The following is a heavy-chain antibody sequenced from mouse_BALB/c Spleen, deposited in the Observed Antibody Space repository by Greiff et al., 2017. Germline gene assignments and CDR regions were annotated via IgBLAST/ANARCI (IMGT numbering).Heavy chain of an antibody. D-gene: IGHD1-1*01. V-gene: IGHV5-6*02. Sequence: EVKLVESGGDLVKPGGSLKLSCAASGFTFSSYGMSWVRQTPDKRLEWVATISSGGSYTYYPDSVKGRFTISRDNAKNTLYLQMSSLKSEDTAMYYCARQGSRLFDYWGQGTTLTVSS. CDR2: ISSGGSYT. CDR3: ARQGSRLFDY. CDR1: GFTFSSYG. J-gene: IGHJ2*01.